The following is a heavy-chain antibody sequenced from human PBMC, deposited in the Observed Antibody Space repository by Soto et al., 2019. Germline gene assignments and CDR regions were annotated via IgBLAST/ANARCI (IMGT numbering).Heavy chain of an antibody. J-gene: IGHJ6*02. CDR1: GGSISSSSYY. CDR3: AISRVIAVADYYYYYGMDV. D-gene: IGHD6-19*01. Sequence: PSETLSLTCTVSGGSISSSSYYWGWIRQPPGKGLEWIGSIYYSGSTYYNPSLKSRVTISVDTSKNQFSLKLSSVTAADTAVYYCAISRVIAVADYYYYYGMDVWGQGTTVTVSS. CDR2: IYYSGST. V-gene: IGHV4-39*01.